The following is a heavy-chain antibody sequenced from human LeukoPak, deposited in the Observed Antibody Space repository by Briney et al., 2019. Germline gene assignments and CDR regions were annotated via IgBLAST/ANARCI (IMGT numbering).Heavy chain of an antibody. CDR3: ARSDSSSWYAFDY. CDR2: IYYSGST. Sequence: PSETLSLTCTVSGGSISSYYWSWIRQPPGKGLEWIGYIYYSGSTNYNPSLKSRVTTSVDTSKKQFSLKLSSVTAADTAVYYCARSDSSSWYAFDYWGQGTLVTVSS. CDR1: GGSISSYY. J-gene: IGHJ4*02. D-gene: IGHD6-19*01. V-gene: IGHV4-59*08.